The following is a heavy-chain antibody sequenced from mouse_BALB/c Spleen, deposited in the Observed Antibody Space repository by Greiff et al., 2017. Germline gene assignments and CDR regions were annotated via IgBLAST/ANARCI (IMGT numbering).Heavy chain of an antibody. J-gene: IGHJ2*01. Sequence: QVQLQQSGAELVRPGTSVKVSCKASGYAFTNYLIEWVKQRPGQGLEWIGVINPGSGGTNYNEKFKGKATLTADKSSNTAYLQLSSLTSEDTAVYYCARETTADYWGQGTTLTVSS. CDR2: INPGSGGT. D-gene: IGHD1-2*01. CDR1: GYAFTNYL. V-gene: IGHV1-54*02. CDR3: ARETTADY.